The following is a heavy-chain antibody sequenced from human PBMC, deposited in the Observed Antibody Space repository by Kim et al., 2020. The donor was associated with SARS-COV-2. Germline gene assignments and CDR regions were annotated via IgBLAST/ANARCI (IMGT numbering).Heavy chain of an antibody. V-gene: IGHV4-39*07. Sequence: SETLSLTCTVSGGSISSSSYYWGWIRQPPGKGLEWIGSIYYSGSTYYNPSLKSRVTISVDTSKNQFSLKLSSVTAADTAVYYCARTNYYGSGIGTGIDPWGQGTLVTVSS. CDR2: IYYSGST. CDR1: GGSISSSSYY. D-gene: IGHD3-10*01. CDR3: ARTNYYGSGIGTGIDP. J-gene: IGHJ5*02.